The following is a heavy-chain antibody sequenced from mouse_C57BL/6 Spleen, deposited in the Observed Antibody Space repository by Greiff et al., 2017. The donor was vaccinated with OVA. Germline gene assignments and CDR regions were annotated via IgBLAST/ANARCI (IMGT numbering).Heavy chain of an antibody. CDR3: DSNNNGSRSAD. CDR2: INPSSGYT. CDR1: GYTFTSYW. Sequence: VQLVESGADLAKPGASVKLSCKASGYTFTSYWMHWVKQRPGQGLEWIGYINPSSGYTKYNQKFKDKATLTADKSSSTAYLPLRSLTYAASALFYSDSNNNGSRSADWGQGTTLTVSS. V-gene: IGHV1-7*01. J-gene: IGHJ2*01. D-gene: IGHD1-1*01.